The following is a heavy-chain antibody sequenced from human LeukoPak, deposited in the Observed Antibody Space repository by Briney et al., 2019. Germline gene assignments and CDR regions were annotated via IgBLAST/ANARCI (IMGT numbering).Heavy chain of an antibody. CDR2: IYYSGST. V-gene: IGHV4-59*01. J-gene: IGHJ4*02. D-gene: IGHD4-17*01. CDR1: GGSISSYY. CDR3: ARLRRGTVTELDY. Sequence: PSETLSLTCTVSGGSISSYYWSWIRQPPGKGLEWIGYIYYSGSTNYNPSLKSRVTISVDTSKNQFSLRLTSVTAADTAVYYCARLRRGTVTELDYWGQGTLVTVSS.